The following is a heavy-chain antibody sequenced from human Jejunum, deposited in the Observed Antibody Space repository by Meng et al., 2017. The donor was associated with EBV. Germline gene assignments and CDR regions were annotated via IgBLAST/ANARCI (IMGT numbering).Heavy chain of an antibody. J-gene: IGHJ4*02. D-gene: IGHD1-26*01. CDR1: GFTLSDHW. Sequence: VRVVESGGGLVRPGGSLRLSCAASGFTLSDHWIHWVRQAPGEGLMWVSRINPDGRTINYGDSVKGRFTISRDNAKNTVYLQMNSLRAEDTAVYYCTRAGYYRFDYWGQGALVTVSS. CDR2: INPDGRTI. CDR3: TRAGYYRFDY. V-gene: IGHV3-74*01.